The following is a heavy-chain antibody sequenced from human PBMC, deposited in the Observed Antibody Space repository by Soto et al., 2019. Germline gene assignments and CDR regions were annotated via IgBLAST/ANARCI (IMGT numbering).Heavy chain of an antibody. J-gene: IGHJ4*02. CDR1: GGSSSTGDHY. V-gene: IGHV4-30-4*01. D-gene: IGHD5-18*01. CDR3: ARGRGFGYGIDY. CDR2: IKNSGNP. Sequence: QVQLQESGPGLVKPSQTLSLTCTFSGGSSSTGDHYWSWIRQPPGKGPEWIGHIKNSGNPYYSPSHKSRATVSGDTSRTQYSLKLSSVTAADTAVYFWARGRGFGYGIDYWGQGNLVSVSS.